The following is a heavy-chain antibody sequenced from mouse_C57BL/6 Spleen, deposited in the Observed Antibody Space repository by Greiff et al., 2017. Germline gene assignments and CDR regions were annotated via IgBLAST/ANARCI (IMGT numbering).Heavy chain of an antibody. CDR3: ARKGGYDDWYFDV. Sequence: VKLMESGAELVKPGASVKISCKASGYAFSSYWMNWVKQRPGKGLEWIGQIYPGDGDTNYNGKFKGKATLTADKSSSTAYMQLSSLTSEDSAVYFCARKGGYDDWYFDVWGTGTTVTVSS. J-gene: IGHJ1*03. D-gene: IGHD2-2*01. V-gene: IGHV1-80*01. CDR1: GYAFSSYW. CDR2: IYPGDGDT.